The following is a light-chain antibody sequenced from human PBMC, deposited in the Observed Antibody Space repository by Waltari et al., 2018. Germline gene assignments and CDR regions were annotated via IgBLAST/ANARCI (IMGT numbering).Light chain of an antibody. CDR2: DGS. CDR1: NIGTKD. J-gene: IGLJ3*02. Sequence: SFVLTQPPSVSVSPGKTATITCGGSNIGTKDVHWYQQKPGLAPRLVVLDGSGRPTGIPERFSGSHSGNPANLTISRVEAGDEADYYCQVWDNGSDHSVFGGGTKVTVL. V-gene: IGLV3-21*03. CDR3: QVWDNGSDHSV.